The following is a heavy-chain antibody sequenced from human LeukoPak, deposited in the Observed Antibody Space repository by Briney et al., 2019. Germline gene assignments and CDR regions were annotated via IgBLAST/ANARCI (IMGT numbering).Heavy chain of an antibody. CDR3: AKSLDVVVITSPPDY. CDR1: GFTFDDYA. CDR2: ISWNSGSI. V-gene: IGHV3-9*01. Sequence: GGSLRLSCAASGFTFDDYAVHWVRHAPGKGLEWVSGISWNSGSIGYADSVKGRFTISRDNAKNSLYLRAEDTALYYCAKSLDVVVITSPPDYWDQGTLVTVSS. D-gene: IGHD3-22*01. J-gene: IGHJ4*02.